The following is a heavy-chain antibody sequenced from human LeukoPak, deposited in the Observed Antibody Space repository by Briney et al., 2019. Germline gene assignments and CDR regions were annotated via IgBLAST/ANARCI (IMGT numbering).Heavy chain of an antibody. Sequence: SVKVSCKASRGTFSSYTISWVRQAPGQGLEWMGRIIPILGIANYAQKFQGRVTITADKSTSTAYMELSSLRSEDTAVYYCASSIWVDYYDSSGNNYYYYGMDVWGQGTTVTVSS. CDR3: ASSIWVDYYDSSGNNYYYYGMDV. D-gene: IGHD3-22*01. CDR1: RGTFSSYT. V-gene: IGHV1-69*02. J-gene: IGHJ6*02. CDR2: IIPILGIA.